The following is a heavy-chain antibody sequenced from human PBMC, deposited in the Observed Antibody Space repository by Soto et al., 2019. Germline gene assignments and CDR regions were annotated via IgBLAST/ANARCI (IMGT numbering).Heavy chain of an antibody. CDR3: EKAGSYTAMVTSY. CDR2: ISGSGGST. D-gene: IGHD5-18*01. J-gene: IGHJ4*02. V-gene: IGHV3-23*01. Sequence: EVQLLESGGGLVQPGGSLRLSCAASGFTFSSYAMSWVRQAPGKGLEWVSAISGSGGSTHYADSVKGRFTISRDNAKNTLDLQKTSLRGEDTAVYYWEKAGSYTAMVTSYWGQGTLVTVSS. CDR1: GFTFSSYA.